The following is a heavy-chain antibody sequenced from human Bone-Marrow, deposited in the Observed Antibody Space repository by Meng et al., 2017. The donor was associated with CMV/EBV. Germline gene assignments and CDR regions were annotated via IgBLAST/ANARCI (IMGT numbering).Heavy chain of an antibody. J-gene: IGHJ5*02. CDR1: GYTFTNYY. Sequence: ASVKVSCKASGYTFTNYYMHWVRQAPGQGLEWMGWINPNSGGTNYAQKFQGRVTMTRDTSISTAYMELSRLRSDDTAVYYCARDPRYCSSTSCYPNWFDPWGQGTLVTGSS. CDR3: ARDPRYCSSTSCYPNWFDP. D-gene: IGHD2-2*01. V-gene: IGHV1-2*02. CDR2: INPNSGGT.